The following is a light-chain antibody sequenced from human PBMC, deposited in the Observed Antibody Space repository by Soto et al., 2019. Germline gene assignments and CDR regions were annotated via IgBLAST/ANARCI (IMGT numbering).Light chain of an antibody. Sequence: QSALTQPASVSGSPGQSITISCAGSSSDVGGYNYVSWYQQFPGKVPKLMIYGVTDRPSGVSNRFSGSKSGNTASLTISGLQAEDEADYYCASYTNSGTRVFGGGTKVTVL. J-gene: IGLJ3*02. CDR3: ASYTNSGTRV. V-gene: IGLV2-14*01. CDR1: SSDVGGYNY. CDR2: GVT.